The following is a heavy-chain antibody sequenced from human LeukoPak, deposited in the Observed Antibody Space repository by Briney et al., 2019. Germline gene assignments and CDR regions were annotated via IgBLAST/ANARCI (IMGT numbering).Heavy chain of an antibody. CDR2: FGTRSTSI. V-gene: IGHV3-21*01. Sequence: GGSLRLSCTASGFTFSGYSMNWIRQAPGKGLEWVSSFGTRSTSIYHAGSVKGRFAISRDNAKNSLYLQMNSLRAEGTALYYCAREVSEGFDFWGQGTLVTVSS. CDR3: AREVSEGFDF. CDR1: GFTFSGYS. D-gene: IGHD3-22*01. J-gene: IGHJ4*02.